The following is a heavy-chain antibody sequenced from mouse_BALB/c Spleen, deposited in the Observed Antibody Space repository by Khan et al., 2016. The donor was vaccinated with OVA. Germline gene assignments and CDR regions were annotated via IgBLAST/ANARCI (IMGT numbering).Heavy chain of an antibody. CDR2: ISYSGNT. J-gene: IGHJ2*01. Sequence: EVQLVESGPGLVKPSQSLSLTCTVTGYSITSDYAWNWIRQFPGNKLEWMGYISYSGNTKYNPSLKSRISITRDTSEHQFFLQLNSVTVEDTDTYYCARIYGGDFDYWGQGTTLTVSS. CDR3: ARIYGGDFDY. D-gene: IGHD1-1*01. CDR1: GYSITSDYA. V-gene: IGHV3-2*02.